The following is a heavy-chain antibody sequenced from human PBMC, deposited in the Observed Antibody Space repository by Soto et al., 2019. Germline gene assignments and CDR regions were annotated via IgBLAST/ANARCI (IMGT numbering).Heavy chain of an antibody. CDR1: GFTFSSYG. CDR2: IWYDGSNK. D-gene: IGHD4-17*01. V-gene: IGHV3-33*01. CDR3: ARDPYGDAQYGMDV. Sequence: HPGGSLRLSCAASGFTFSSYGMHWVRQAPGKGLEWVAVIWYDGSNKYYADSVKGRFTISRDNSKNTLYLQMNSLRAEDTAVYYCARDPYGDAQYGMDVWGQGTTVTVSS. J-gene: IGHJ6*02.